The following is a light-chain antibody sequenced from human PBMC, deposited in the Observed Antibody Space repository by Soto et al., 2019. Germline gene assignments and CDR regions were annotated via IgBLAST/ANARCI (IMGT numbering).Light chain of an antibody. Sequence: QSALTQPASVSGSPGHSITISCTGTGSDVGGYNYVSWYQQYPGKTPKLMIYDVSNRPSGVSNRFSGSKSDTTAYLTISGLQPEDEADYYCSSFTTSSSEVFGTGTKLTVL. CDR1: GSDVGGYNY. V-gene: IGLV2-14*01. J-gene: IGLJ1*01. CDR3: SSFTTSSSEV. CDR2: DVS.